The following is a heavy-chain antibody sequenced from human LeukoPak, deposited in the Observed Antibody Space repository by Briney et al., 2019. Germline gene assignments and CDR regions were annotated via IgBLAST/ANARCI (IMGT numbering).Heavy chain of an antibody. V-gene: IGHV3-48*03. CDR1: GFTFRSYE. Sequence: GGSLRLSCAASGFTFRSYEMNWVRQAPGRGLEWVSYISSSGTIIYYADSVKGRFTISRDNAKNSLYLQINSLRAEDTAVYYCARERAGEDAFDIWGQGTMVTVSS. D-gene: IGHD7-27*01. J-gene: IGHJ3*02. CDR3: ARERAGEDAFDI. CDR2: ISSSGTII.